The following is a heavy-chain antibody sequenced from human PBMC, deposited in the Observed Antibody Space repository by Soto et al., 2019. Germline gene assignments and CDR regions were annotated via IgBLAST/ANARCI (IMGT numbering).Heavy chain of an antibody. CDR3: AEGPADFYYYMDV. V-gene: IGHV3-23*01. CDR1: GFIFSSYT. D-gene: IGHD3-3*01. Sequence: EVQLLESGGGLVQPGESLRLSCTASGFIFSSYTLTWVRQAPGEGLEWVSAISGSGGGTTYADSVKGRFSISRDNSKNTVSLQFNSLRAEDTAIYYCAEGPADFYYYMDVWGKGTTVTVSS. CDR2: ISGSGGGT. J-gene: IGHJ6*03.